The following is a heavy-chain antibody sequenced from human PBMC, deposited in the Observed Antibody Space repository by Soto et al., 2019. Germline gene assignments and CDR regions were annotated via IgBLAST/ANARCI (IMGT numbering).Heavy chain of an antibody. Sequence: SETLSLTCTVSGGSISSGGYYWSWIRQHPGKGLEWIGYIYYSGSTYYNPSLKSRVTISVDTSKNKFSLKLSSVTAADTAVYYCARGPAMSTMMVVSEFDYWGQGTLVTVSS. V-gene: IGHV4-31*03. CDR3: ARGPAMSTMMVVSEFDY. J-gene: IGHJ4*02. D-gene: IGHD3-22*01. CDR1: GGSISSGGYY. CDR2: IYYSGST.